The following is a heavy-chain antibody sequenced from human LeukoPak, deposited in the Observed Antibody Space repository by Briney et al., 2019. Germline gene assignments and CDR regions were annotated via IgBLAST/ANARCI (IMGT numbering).Heavy chain of an antibody. D-gene: IGHD3-22*01. V-gene: IGHV3-23*01. J-gene: IGHJ4*02. Sequence: GGSLRLSCAASGFTFSTYAMSWVRQAPGKGLEWVSTISAGGGSTYYADSVKGRFTISRDNSKNTLYLQMNSLRAEDTAVYYCAKGTKYYYDSSGYDYWGQGILVTVSS. CDR1: GFTFSTYA. CDR3: AKGTKYYYDSSGYDY. CDR2: ISAGGGST.